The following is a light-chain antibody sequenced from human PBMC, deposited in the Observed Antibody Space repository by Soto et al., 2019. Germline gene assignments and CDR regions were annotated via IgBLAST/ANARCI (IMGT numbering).Light chain of an antibody. V-gene: IGKV1-39*01. Sequence: DLQMTQSPSSLSESVGDRFTITCRASQSISSYLNWYQQKPGKAPKLLXYAASSLQSGVPSRFSGSGSGTDFTLTISSLQTEDFANYYCQQSYSIFMYTFGQGTKVDIK. J-gene: IGKJ2*01. CDR3: QQSYSIFMYT. CDR2: AAS. CDR1: QSISSY.